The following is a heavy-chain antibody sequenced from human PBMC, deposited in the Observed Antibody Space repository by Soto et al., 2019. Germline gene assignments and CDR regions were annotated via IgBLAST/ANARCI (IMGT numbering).Heavy chain of an antibody. CDR1: GGTFSSYA. V-gene: IGHV1-69*12. Sequence: QVQLVQSGAEVKKPGSSVKVSCKASGGTFSSYAISWVRQAPGQGLEWMGGIIPIFGTANYAQKFQGRVTXXADASTRTASMELRSLRPEDTAVYYCARGAASVSGWAIIDYWGQGTLVTVSS. D-gene: IGHD6-19*01. CDR2: IIPIFGTA. J-gene: IGHJ4*02. CDR3: ARGAASVSGWAIIDY.